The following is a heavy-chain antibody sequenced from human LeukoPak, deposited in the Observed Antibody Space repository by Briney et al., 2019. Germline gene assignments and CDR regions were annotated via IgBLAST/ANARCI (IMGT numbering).Heavy chain of an antibody. CDR1: GGSISSSSYY. D-gene: IGHD6-13*01. CDR2: IYYSGST. CDR3: ARNAAYDY. J-gene: IGHJ4*02. V-gene: IGHV4-39*01. Sequence: SETLSLTCTVSGGSISSSSYYWGWIRQPPGKGLEWIGSIYYSGSTYYNPSLKSRVTISVDTSKNQFSLKLSSVTAADTAVYYCARNAAYDYWGQGTLVTVSS.